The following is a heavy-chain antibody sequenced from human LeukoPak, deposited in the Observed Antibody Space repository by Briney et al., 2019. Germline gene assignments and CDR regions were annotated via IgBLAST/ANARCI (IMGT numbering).Heavy chain of an antibody. J-gene: IGHJ4*02. Sequence: GGSLRLSCSASGFTFSSYAMHWVRQAPGKGLEYVSAISSNGGSTYYADSVKGRFTISRDNSKNTLYLQMSSLRAEDTAVYYCTRGKSNYHFDYWGLGTLVTVSS. V-gene: IGHV3-64D*09. CDR3: TRGKSNYHFDY. CDR2: ISSNGGST. D-gene: IGHD5-24*01. CDR1: GFTFSSYA.